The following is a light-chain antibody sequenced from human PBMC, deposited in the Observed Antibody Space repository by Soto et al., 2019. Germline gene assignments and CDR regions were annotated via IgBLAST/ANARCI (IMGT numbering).Light chain of an antibody. V-gene: IGLV2-8*01. CDR1: SSDVGGYNY. J-gene: IGLJ2*01. Sequence: QSALTQPPSASGSPGQSVTISCTGTSSDVGGYNYVSWYQQYPGKAPKLMIYEVSKRPSGVPDRFSGSKSGNTASLTVSGLQATDVADYYCSSYAGINSVFGGGTKLTVL. CDR2: EVS. CDR3: SSYAGINSV.